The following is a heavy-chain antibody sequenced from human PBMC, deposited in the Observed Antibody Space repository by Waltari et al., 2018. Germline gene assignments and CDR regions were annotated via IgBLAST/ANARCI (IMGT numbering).Heavy chain of an antibody. V-gene: IGHV1-18*01. J-gene: IGHJ2*01. CDR2: IIPSTGNT. CDR3: ERMLCSSVSCYGFWYLDL. CDR1: GYSFTTFG. Sequence: QVQLMQSGGEMKEPGASVKVSCKTSGYSFTTFGISWVRQAPGQRPEWLGWIIPSTGNTNFAQNVQDRVTMIADTSTSTAYMELSGLRPDDTAVYYCERMLCSSVSCYGFWYLDLWGRGTLVTVSS. D-gene: IGHD2-2*01.